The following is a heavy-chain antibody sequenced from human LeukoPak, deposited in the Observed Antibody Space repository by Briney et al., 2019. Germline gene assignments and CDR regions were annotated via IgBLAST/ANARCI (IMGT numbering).Heavy chain of an antibody. J-gene: IGHJ6*03. Sequence: ASVKVSCKASGYTFTSYDTNWVRQATGQGLEWMGWMNPNSGNTGYAQKFQGRVTMTRNTSISTAYMELSSLRSEDTAVYYCARVGNTVTTFFPTYYYYMDVWGKGTTVTVSS. CDR2: MNPNSGNT. CDR1: GYTFTSYD. CDR3: ARVGNTVTTFFPTYYYYMDV. V-gene: IGHV1-8*01. D-gene: IGHD4-17*01.